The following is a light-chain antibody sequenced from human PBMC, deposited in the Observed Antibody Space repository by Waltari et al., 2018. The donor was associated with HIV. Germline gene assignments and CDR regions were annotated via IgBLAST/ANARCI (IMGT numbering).Light chain of an antibody. V-gene: IGLV2-8*01. CDR2: AVN. CDR3: SSYAGINPVV. Sequence: QSALTQPPSASGSPGQSVTISCTGTSSDVGRYDYVSWYQQPPGKAPKLLIFAVNKLPAGVPDRFPGSKSGNTASLTVSGLQAEDEAEYSCSSYAGINPVVFGGGTKLTVL. J-gene: IGLJ2*01. CDR1: SSDVGRYDY.